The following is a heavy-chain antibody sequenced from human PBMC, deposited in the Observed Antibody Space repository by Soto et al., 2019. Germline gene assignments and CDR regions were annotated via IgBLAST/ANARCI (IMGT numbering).Heavy chain of an antibody. CDR2: IIPIFGTA. J-gene: IGHJ3*02. V-gene: IGHV1-69*12. Sequence: QVQLVQSGAEVKKPGSSVKVSCKASGGTFSSYAISWVRQAPGQGLEWMGGIIPIFGTANYAQKFQGRVTITADESTNTAYMELSSLRYEDMAVYYCATYYYDSSDNPEAFDILGQGTMVTVSS. D-gene: IGHD3-22*01. CDR3: ATYYYDSSDNPEAFDI. CDR1: GGTFSSYA.